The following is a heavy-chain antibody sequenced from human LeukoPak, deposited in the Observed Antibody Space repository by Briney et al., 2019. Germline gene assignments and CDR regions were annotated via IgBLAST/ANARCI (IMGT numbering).Heavy chain of an antibody. CDR3: VSPRGFSYGYFDY. CDR1: GGSISSSSAY. V-gene: IGHV4-39*01. CDR2: TYYSKNT. J-gene: IGHJ4*02. Sequence: SQTLSLTCTVSGGSISSSSAYWGWIRQPPGKGLEWIGSTYYSKNTYYNPSLKSRLTISADTSKNQFSLTLGSVSATDTAVYYCVSPRGFSYGYFDYWGQGTLVTVSS. D-gene: IGHD5-18*01.